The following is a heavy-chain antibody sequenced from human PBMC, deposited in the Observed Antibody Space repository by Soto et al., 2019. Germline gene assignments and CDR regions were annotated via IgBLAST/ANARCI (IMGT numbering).Heavy chain of an antibody. CDR2: IYYSGST. CDR3: ARARAAGIAESFQH. J-gene: IGHJ1*01. Sequence: SETLSLTCTVSGGSISSYYWSWIRQPPGKGLEWIGYIYYSGSTNYNPSLKSRVTISVDTSKNQFSLKLSSVTAADTAVYYCARARAAGIAESFQHGGQGTPVPVPS. CDR1: GGSISSYY. D-gene: IGHD6-13*01. V-gene: IGHV4-59*01.